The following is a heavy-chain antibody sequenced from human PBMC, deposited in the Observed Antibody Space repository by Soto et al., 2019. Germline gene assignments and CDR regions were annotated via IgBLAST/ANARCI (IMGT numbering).Heavy chain of an antibody. CDR2: IIPIFGTA. D-gene: IGHD5-12*01. J-gene: IGHJ4*02. V-gene: IGHV1-69*01. CDR3: ARVQQVRDGYDY. Sequence: QVQLVQSGAEVKKPGSSVKVSCXASXXXXSSYXIXWXXQAPGXXLEWMGGIIPIFGTANYAQKFQGRVTITADESTSTAYMELSSLRSEDTAVYYCARVQQVRDGYDYWGQGTLVTVSS. CDR1: XXXXSSYX.